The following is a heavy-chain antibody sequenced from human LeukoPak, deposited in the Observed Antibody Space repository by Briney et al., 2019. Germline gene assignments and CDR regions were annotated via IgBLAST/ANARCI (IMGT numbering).Heavy chain of an antibody. CDR2: INPSGGST. Sequence: ASVKVSCKASGYTFSTYYMHSVRQAPGQGLEWMGIINPSGGSTSYAQKFQGRLTMSRDTSTSTVYMELSSLRSEDTAVYYCARAAGSSGYSPWGQGTLVTVSS. V-gene: IGHV1-46*01. CDR1: GYTFSTYY. J-gene: IGHJ5*02. D-gene: IGHD3-22*01. CDR3: ARAAGSSGYSP.